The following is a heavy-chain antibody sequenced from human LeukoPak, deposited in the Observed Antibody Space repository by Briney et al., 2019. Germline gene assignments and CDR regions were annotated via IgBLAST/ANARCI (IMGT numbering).Heavy chain of an antibody. Sequence: GGSPRLSCAASGFTFSSYAMSWVCQAPGKGLEWVSDISGSGGSTYHADSVKGRFTISRDNSKNTLYLQMNSLRAEDTAVYYCAKDSIGVTGRRGGFEYWGQGTLVTVAS. CDR3: AKDSIGVTGRRGGFEY. V-gene: IGHV3-23*01. J-gene: IGHJ4*02. CDR1: GFTFSSYA. D-gene: IGHD6-19*01. CDR2: ISGSGGST.